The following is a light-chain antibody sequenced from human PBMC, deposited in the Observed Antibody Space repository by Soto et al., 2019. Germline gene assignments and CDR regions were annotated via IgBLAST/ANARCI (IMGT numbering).Light chain of an antibody. J-gene: IGKJ5*01. CDR2: DAS. CDR3: QQYENLPT. Sequence: DIQITQSPSAMSASVGDRVTITCQARQNINNYLNWYQQKPGRAPQLLIYDASNLEAGVPSRFRGSGSGTDFTFTISRLQPEDIATYYCQQYENLPTFGQGRRLEI. CDR1: QNINNY. V-gene: IGKV1-33*01.